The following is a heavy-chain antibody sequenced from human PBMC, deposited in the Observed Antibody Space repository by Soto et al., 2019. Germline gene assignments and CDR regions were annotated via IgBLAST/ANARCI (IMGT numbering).Heavy chain of an antibody. Sequence: EVQLVESGGGLVKPGGSLRLSCAASGFTFSNAWMSWVRQPPGKGLEWVGRIKSKTDGGTTDYVAPVKGRFIISRDDSKNMVYLQMNSLKTEDTAMYYCTTGQVAGNRDYWGQGTLVTVSA. CDR3: TTGQVAGNRDY. V-gene: IGHV3-15*01. D-gene: IGHD6-19*01. CDR2: IKSKTDGGTT. CDR1: GFTFSNAW. J-gene: IGHJ4*02.